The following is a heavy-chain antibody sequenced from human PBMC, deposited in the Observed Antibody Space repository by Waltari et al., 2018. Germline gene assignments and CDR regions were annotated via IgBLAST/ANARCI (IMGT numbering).Heavy chain of an antibody. CDR2: INPNSGGT. J-gene: IGHJ4*02. CDR1: GYTFTGYY. CDR3: ARASSDSSGYYYNDY. Sequence: QVQLVQSGAEVKKPGASVKVSCKASGYTFTGYYMHWVRQAPGQGLEWMGRINPNSGGTNYAQKFQGRVTMTRDTSISTAYMELSRLRSDDTAVYYCARASSDSSGYYYNDYWGQGTLVTVSS. V-gene: IGHV1-2*02. D-gene: IGHD3-22*01.